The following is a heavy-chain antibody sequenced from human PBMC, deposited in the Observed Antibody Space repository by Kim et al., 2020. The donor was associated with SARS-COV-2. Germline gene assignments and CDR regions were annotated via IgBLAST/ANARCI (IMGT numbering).Heavy chain of an antibody. D-gene: IGHD6-13*01. CDR3: ATDAAAIYYYGMDV. V-gene: IGHV1-24*01. Sequence: ASVKVSCKVSGYTLTELSMHWVRQAPGKGLEWMGGFDPEDGETIYAQKFQGRVTMTEDTSTDTAYMELSSLRSEDTAVYYCATDAAAIYYYGMDVWGQGTTVTVSS. CDR1: GYTLTELS. CDR2: FDPEDGET. J-gene: IGHJ6*02.